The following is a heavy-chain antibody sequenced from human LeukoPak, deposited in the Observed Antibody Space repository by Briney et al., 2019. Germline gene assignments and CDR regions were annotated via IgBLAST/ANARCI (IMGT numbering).Heavy chain of an antibody. CDR1: GFTFSNYA. J-gene: IGHJ4*02. CDR3: AREYRSAWTSFDY. V-gene: IGHV3-23*01. CDR2: ISGSGRST. Sequence: GGSLRLSCAASGFTFSNYAMSWVRQAPGKGLEWVSGISGSGRSTYYADSVKGRFTISRDNSESTLFLQMNSLRAEDTAVYYCAREYRSAWTSFDYWGQGTLVTVSS. D-gene: IGHD6-19*01.